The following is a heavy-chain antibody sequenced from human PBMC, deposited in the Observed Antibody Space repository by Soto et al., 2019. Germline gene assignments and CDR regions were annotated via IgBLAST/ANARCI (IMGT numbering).Heavy chain of an antibody. CDR1: GYTFTSYY. J-gene: IGHJ6*02. D-gene: IGHD6-19*01. V-gene: IGHV1-46*01. CDR2: INPSGGST. Sequence: ASVKVSCKASGYTFTSYYMYWVRQAPGQGLEWMGIINPSGGSTSYAQKFQGRVTMTRDTSTSTVYMELSSLRSEDTAVYYCATRTANSSDREGMDVWGQGTTVTVSS. CDR3: ATRTANSSDREGMDV.